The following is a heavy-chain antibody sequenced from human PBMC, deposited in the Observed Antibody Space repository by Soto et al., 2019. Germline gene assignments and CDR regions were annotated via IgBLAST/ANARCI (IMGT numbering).Heavy chain of an antibody. CDR1: GDSISSTNW. CDR3: ARVXQYCSGHSCYLDP. J-gene: IGHJ5*02. Sequence: PSETLSLTCAVSGDSISSTNWWNWVRQSPGAGLEWIGEVHHDGRTNYNPSLTSRVAISVDKSNNHFSLKLNFMTAADTAIYYCARVXQYCSGHSCYLDPWGQVALVTVSS. D-gene: IGHD2-15*01. V-gene: IGHV4-4*02. CDR2: VHHDGRT.